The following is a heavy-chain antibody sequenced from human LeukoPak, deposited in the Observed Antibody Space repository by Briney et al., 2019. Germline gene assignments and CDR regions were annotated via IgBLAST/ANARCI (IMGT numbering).Heavy chain of an antibody. CDR3: VRLGDRSGFIDY. J-gene: IGHJ4*02. D-gene: IGHD6-19*01. CDR2: IKQDGSEK. Sequence: RRSLRLSCAASGFSLSSYWMTWVRQAPGKGLEWVTSIKQDGSEKHFVDSVKGRFTIFRDNAKNLLYLQMNSLRAEDTAVYYCVRLGDRSGFIDYWGQGALVTVSS. CDR1: GFSLSSYW. V-gene: IGHV3-7*05.